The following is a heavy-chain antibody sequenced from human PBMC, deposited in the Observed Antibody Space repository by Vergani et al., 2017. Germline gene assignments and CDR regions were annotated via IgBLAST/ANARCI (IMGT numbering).Heavy chain of an antibody. CDR3: ARGTSQETYYYDSSGYVY. V-gene: IGHV1-69*13. D-gene: IGHD3-22*01. J-gene: IGHJ4*02. CDR1: GGTFSSYA. CDR2: IIPIFGTA. Sequence: QVQLVQSGAEVKKPGSSVKVSCKASGGTFSSYAISWVRQAPGQGLEWMGRIIPIFGTANYAQKFQGRVTITADESTCTAYMELSSLRSEDTAVYYCARGTSQETYYYDSSGYVYWGQGTLVTVSS.